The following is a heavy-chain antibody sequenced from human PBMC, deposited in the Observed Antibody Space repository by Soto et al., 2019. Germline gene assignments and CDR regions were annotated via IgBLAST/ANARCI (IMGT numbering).Heavy chain of an antibody. CDR2: IYYSGST. D-gene: IGHD3-16*02. Sequence: TLSLTCTVSGGSISSGDYYWSWIRQPPGKGLEWIGYIYYSGSTYYNPSLKSRVTISVDTSKNQFSLKLSSVTAADTAVYYCASLMITFGGVIVAVDYWGQGTLVTVSS. J-gene: IGHJ4*02. CDR1: GGSISSGDYY. CDR3: ASLMITFGGVIVAVDY. V-gene: IGHV4-30-4*01.